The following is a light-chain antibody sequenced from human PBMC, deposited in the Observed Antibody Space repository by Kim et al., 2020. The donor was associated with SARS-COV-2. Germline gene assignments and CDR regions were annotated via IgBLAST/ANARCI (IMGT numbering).Light chain of an antibody. CDR2: GAS. V-gene: IGKV3-15*01. J-gene: IGKJ2*01. Sequence: GSPGERATLCCRASQSVRSSLAWYQQKPGQAPMLLIYGASTRATGIPARFSGSGSGTEFTLTISSLQSEDFAIYYCQQYDNWPPYTFGQGTKLEI. CDR3: QQYDNWPPYT. CDR1: QSVRSS.